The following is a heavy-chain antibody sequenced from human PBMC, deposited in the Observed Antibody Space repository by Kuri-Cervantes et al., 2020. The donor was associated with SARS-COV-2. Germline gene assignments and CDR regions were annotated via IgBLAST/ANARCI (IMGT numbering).Heavy chain of an antibody. CDR2: INDSGAT. D-gene: IGHD6-25*01. J-gene: IGHJ4*02. CDR1: GGSFSGYQ. CDR3: ARATSRPTIAAAGYFDS. V-gene: IGHV4-34*01. Sequence: SETLSLTCAVYGGSFSGYQWSWIRQAPGMGLEWIGQINDSGATKYNPSLKSRVIVSMDKSKNQFSLKLSSVTAADTAVYYCARATSRPTIAAAGYFDSWGQGILVTVSS.